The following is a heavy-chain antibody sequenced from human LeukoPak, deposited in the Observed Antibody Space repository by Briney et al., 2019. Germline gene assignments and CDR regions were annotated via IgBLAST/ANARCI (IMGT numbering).Heavy chain of an antibody. J-gene: IGHJ4*02. CDR3: ARDGLLYSGSSNYFDY. CDR1: GFTFSSYA. CDR2: ISYDGSNK. D-gene: IGHD1-26*01. Sequence: PGRSLRLSCAASGFTFSSYAMHWVRQAPGKGLEWVAVISYDGSNKYYADSVKGRFTISRDNSKNTLYLQMNSLRAEDTAVYYCARDGLLYSGSSNYFDYWGQGTLVTVSS. V-gene: IGHV3-30-3*01.